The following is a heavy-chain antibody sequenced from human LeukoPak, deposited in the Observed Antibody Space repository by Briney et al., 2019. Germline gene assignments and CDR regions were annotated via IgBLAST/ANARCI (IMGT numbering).Heavy chain of an antibody. Sequence: PSETLSLTCTVSGGSISSGFYYWAWIRQPPGKGLEWIGSIYYSGITYYNPSLKGPVTISVDTAKNQFSLKLSSVTAADTAVYYCARLNKNDSGSYRFGKKKRGYMDVWGTGTTVTISS. CDR3: ARLNKNDSGSYRFGKKKRGYMDV. D-gene: IGHD3-10*01. CDR2: IYYSGIT. CDR1: GGSISSGFYY. J-gene: IGHJ6*03. V-gene: IGHV4-39*01.